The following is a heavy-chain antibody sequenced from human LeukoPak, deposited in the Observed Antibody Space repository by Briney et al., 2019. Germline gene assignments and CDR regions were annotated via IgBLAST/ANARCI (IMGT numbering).Heavy chain of an antibody. CDR2: INPNSGGT. Sequence: ASVKVSCKASGYTFTGYYMHWVRQAPGQGLEWMGWINPNSGGTNYAQKFQGWVTMTRDTSISTAYMELSRLRSDDTAVYYCAREGPGEYNWFDPWGQGTLVTVSS. V-gene: IGHV1-2*04. J-gene: IGHJ5*02. CDR3: AREGPGEYNWFDP. CDR1: GYTFTGYY. D-gene: IGHD3-10*01.